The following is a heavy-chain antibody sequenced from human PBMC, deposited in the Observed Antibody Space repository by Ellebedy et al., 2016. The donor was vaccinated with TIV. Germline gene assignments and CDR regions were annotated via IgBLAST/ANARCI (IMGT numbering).Heavy chain of an antibody. CDR1: GGTFTSYA. D-gene: IGHD3-10*01. J-gene: IGHJ4*02. V-gene: IGHV1-69*13. CDR3: ARTNYYGSGSYDYFDY. CDR2: IIPLFGSA. Sequence: AASVKVSCKASGGTFTSYAISWVRQAPGQGLEWMGGIIPLFGSANYAQKFQGRVTITADESTSTTYMELSSLRSEDTAVYYCARTNYYGSGSYDYFDYWGQGTLVTVSS.